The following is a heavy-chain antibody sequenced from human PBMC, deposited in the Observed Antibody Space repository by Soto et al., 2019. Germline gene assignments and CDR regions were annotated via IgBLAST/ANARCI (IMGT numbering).Heavy chain of an antibody. V-gene: IGHV1-18*01. CDR3: AKDSSGYSLGDDAFDV. CDR2: VSTFNDNR. J-gene: IGHJ3*01. D-gene: IGHD3-22*01. Sequence: QVQLVQSGAEVKKPGASVKVSCKASGYTFTNYGLTWVRQAPGQGLEWMGWVSTFNDNRNYAQKLQGRVTLTTDTSTNTAYMELRSLRSYDTAVYYCAKDSSGYSLGDDAFDVWGQGTMVLVSS. CDR1: GYTFTNYG.